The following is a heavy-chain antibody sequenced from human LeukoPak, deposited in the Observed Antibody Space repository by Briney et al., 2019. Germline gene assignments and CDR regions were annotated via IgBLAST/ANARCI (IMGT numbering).Heavy chain of an antibody. CDR3: ARTGRDWGFDY. CDR1: GGSFSGYY. CDR2: INHSGRT. J-gene: IGHJ4*02. D-gene: IGHD7-27*01. V-gene: IGHV4-34*01. Sequence: SETLSLTCAVYGGSFSGYYWSWIRQPPGKGLEWIGEINHSGRTNYNPSLNSRVTISVDTSKNQFSLKLSSVTAADTAVYYRARTGRDWGFDYWGQGTLVTVSS.